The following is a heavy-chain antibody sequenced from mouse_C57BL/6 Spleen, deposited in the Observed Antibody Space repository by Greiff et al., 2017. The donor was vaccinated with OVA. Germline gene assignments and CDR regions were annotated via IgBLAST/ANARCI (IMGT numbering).Heavy chain of an antibody. CDR3: ARGGSSSSYAMDY. J-gene: IGHJ4*01. D-gene: IGHD1-1*01. Sequence: EVHLVESGGGLVKPGGSLKLSCAASGFTFSDYGMHWVRQAPEKGLEWIAYISSGSSTIYYADTVKGRFTISRDNAKNTLFLQMTSLRSEDTAMYYCARGGSSSSYAMDYWGQGTSVTVSS. V-gene: IGHV5-17*01. CDR2: ISSGSSTI. CDR1: GFTFSDYG.